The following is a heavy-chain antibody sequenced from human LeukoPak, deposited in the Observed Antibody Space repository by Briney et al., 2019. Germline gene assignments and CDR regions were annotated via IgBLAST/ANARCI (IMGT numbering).Heavy chain of an antibody. CDR1: GFTVSSNY. Sequence: GGSLRLSCAASGFTVSSNYMSWVRQAPGKGLEWVSVIYSGGSTYYADSVKGRFTISRDNSKNTLYLQMNSLRAEDTAVYYCASALLYDFWSAGQAFDIWGQGTMVTVSS. J-gene: IGHJ3*02. D-gene: IGHD3-3*01. V-gene: IGHV3-66*02. CDR3: ASALLYDFWSAGQAFDI. CDR2: IYSGGST.